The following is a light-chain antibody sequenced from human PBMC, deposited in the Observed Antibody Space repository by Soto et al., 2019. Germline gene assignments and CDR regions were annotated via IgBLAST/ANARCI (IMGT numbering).Light chain of an antibody. CDR3: SSYAGSYNWV. Sequence: QSALTQPPSASGSPGQSVTISCTGTSSDIGGYKYVSWYQQHTGKAPKLLIYEVSKRPSGVPDRFSGSKSGNTASLTVSGLQAADEAVYYCSSYAGSYNWVFGGGTKLTVL. V-gene: IGLV2-8*01. J-gene: IGLJ3*02. CDR1: SSDIGGYKY. CDR2: EVS.